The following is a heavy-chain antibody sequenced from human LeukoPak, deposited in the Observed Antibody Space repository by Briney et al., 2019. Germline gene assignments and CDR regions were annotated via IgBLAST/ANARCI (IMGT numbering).Heavy chain of an antibody. Sequence: GGSLRLSCVVSGLTVSSNYMSWVRQAPGKGLEWVSFIYSGGSTYYAGSVKGRFTISRDNSKNTLYLQMNSLRAEDTAVYCCAKDHQVEVVPAAIHGLWAFDIWGQGTMVTVSS. D-gene: IGHD2-2*02. CDR3: AKDHQVEVVPAAIHGLWAFDI. J-gene: IGHJ3*02. CDR2: IYSGGST. V-gene: IGHV3-53*05. CDR1: GLTVSSNY.